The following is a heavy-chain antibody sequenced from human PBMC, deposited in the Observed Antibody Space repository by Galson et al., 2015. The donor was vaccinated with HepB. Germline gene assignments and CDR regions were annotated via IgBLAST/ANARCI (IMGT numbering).Heavy chain of an antibody. CDR1: GFTFNSYS. CDR3: ARDHVSYCSGSSCFSRGPFDP. V-gene: IGHV3-48*01. D-gene: IGHD2-2*01. J-gene: IGHJ5*02. CDR2: VTSDSGII. Sequence: SLRLSCAASGFTFNSYSMNWVRQAPGKGLEWLSYVTSDSGIIYYAESVKGRFTVSRDNAKNSLYLQMNSLRADDTAVYYCARDHVSYCSGSSCFSRGPFDPWGRGTPVTVSS.